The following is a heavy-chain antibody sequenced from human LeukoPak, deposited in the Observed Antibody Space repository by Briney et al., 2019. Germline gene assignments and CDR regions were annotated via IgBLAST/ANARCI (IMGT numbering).Heavy chain of an antibody. V-gene: IGHV3-30*02. CDR2: IRSDGNVT. Sequence: GGSLRLSCEASGFFFRSNGMHWVRQAPGKGLEWVAFIRSDGNVTKYLDSIKGRFTISRDNSKNILYLQLNEVRPLDTAVNFCAKDHGFWSGFLFWGQGILVTVSS. J-gene: IGHJ4*02. CDR1: GFFFRSNG. D-gene: IGHD3-3*01. CDR3: AKDHGFWSGFLF.